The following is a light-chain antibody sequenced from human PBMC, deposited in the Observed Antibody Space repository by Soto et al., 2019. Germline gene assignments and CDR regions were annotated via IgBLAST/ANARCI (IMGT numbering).Light chain of an antibody. CDR1: QSVNSSD. Sequence: IVLTQSPGTLALSPGERATLSCRASQSVNSSDLAWYQQKPGQAPRLLIYGASSRATGIPARFSGSGSGTEFALTISSLESEDYAVYYCQQCNNWPRTFGQGTKVDIK. CDR2: GAS. CDR3: QQCNNWPRT. J-gene: IGKJ1*01. V-gene: IGKV3-15*01.